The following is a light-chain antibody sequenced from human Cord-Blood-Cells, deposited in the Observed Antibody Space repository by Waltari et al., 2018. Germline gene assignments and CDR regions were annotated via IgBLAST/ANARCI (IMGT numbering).Light chain of an antibody. Sequence: QSALTQPASVSGSPGQSITLSCTGTRSDVGGYNYVSWYQQHPGKAPKLMIYDVSNRPSGVSNRFSGSKSGNTASLTISGLQAEDEADYYCSSYTSSSNWVFGGGTKLTVL. J-gene: IGLJ3*02. CDR3: SSYTSSSNWV. CDR1: RSDVGGYNY. CDR2: DVS. V-gene: IGLV2-14*03.